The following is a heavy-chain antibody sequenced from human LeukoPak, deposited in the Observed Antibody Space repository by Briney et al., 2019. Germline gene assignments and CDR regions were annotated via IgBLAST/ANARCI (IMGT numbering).Heavy chain of an antibody. CDR3: ARSYHIVVVIAIPPFDY. CDR2: IGGSGGST. CDR1: GFTFNNYA. J-gene: IGHJ4*02. Sequence: GGSLRLSCAASGFTFNNYAMSWVRQAPGKGLEWVSAIGGSGGSTYYADSVKGRFTISRDNSKNTLYLQMNSLRAEDTAVYYCARSYHIVVVIAIPPFDYWGQGTLVTVSS. V-gene: IGHV3-23*01. D-gene: IGHD2-21*01.